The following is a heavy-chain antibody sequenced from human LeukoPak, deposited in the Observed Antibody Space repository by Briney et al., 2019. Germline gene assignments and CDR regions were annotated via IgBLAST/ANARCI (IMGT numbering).Heavy chain of an antibody. CDR3: AKDTARGLLAYGDYVWFDP. D-gene: IGHD4-17*01. J-gene: IGHJ5*02. V-gene: IGHV4-38-2*02. CDR1: GYSISTGYY. Sequence: SETLSLTCTVSGYSISTGYYWGWIRQPPGKGLEWIATIYHTGSTFYNPSLKSRVTISVDTSKNQFSLKLSSVTAADTAVYYCAKDTARGLLAYGDYVWFDPWGQGTLVTVSS. CDR2: IYHTGST.